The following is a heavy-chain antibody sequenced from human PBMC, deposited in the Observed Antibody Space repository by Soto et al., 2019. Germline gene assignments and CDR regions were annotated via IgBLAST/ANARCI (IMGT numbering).Heavy chain of an antibody. Sequence: EVQLVESGGGLVQPGGSLRLSCAASGFTFSSYWMHWVRQAPGKGLVWVSRINSDGSSTSYADSVKGRFTISRDNAKDTLNQLMNSLRVGDTAVYDCGRVEAVAVVDNRGQGSQSTVAS. J-gene: IGHJ4*02. D-gene: IGHD6-19*01. CDR3: GRVEAVAVVDN. V-gene: IGHV3-74*01. CDR2: INSDGSST. CDR1: GFTFSSYW.